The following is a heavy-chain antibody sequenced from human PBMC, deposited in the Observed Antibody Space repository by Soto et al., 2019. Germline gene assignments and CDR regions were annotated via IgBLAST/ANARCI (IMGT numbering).Heavy chain of an antibody. D-gene: IGHD3-10*01. J-gene: IGHJ4*02. CDR2: ISPIFGTA. V-gene: IGHV1-69*05. CDR3: ARHTGSSSGLALDY. CDR1: GGTFSSYA. Sequence: QVQLVQSGAEVKKPGSSVKVSCKASGGTFSSYAISWVRQAPGQGLEWMGGISPIFGTANYAQKLQGRVTITTDESTSTAYMELSSMRSEDTAVYYCARHTGSSSGLALDYWGQGTLVTVSS.